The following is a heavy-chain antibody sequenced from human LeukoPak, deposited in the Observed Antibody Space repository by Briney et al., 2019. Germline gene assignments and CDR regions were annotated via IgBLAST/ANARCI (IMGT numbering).Heavy chain of an antibody. J-gene: IGHJ3*02. V-gene: IGHV4-59*07. Sequence: SDTVSLTCNVSGCYITTYYWNWVRQPPGQGLEWIGYISYSGSPTYHPSLNSRVTISLDTSKNQFSLMVTSVTAADTAVYFCARAFSAWPHAFDIWGRGTMVTVSS. D-gene: IGHD6-19*01. CDR3: ARAFSAWPHAFDI. CDR2: ISYSGSP. CDR1: GCYITTYY.